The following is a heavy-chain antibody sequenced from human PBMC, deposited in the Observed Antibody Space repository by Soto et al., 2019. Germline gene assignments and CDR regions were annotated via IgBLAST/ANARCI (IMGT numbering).Heavy chain of an antibody. CDR1: GFTVSSHA. CDR3: APHVSCSGGSCQYDAFDI. D-gene: IGHD2-15*01. CDR2: VTADGGT. J-gene: IGHJ3*02. Sequence: GGSLILSCEGSGFTVSSHAMTWIRQAPGKGPEWVSTVTADGGTYYADSVKGRFAMSRDTSENTLYLQMNSLGAEDTAAYYCAPHVSCSGGSCQYDAFDIWGQGTMVTVSS. V-gene: IGHV3-23*01.